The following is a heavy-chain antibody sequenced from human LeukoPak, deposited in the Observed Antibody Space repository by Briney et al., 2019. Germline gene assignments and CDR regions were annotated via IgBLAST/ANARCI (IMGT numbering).Heavy chain of an antibody. CDR3: ARGSDINSDWSVNDPFDI. D-gene: IGHD3-9*01. CDR2: INPNSGGT. V-gene: IGHV1-2*02. J-gene: IGHJ3*02. CDR1: GYTFTEYY. Sequence: ASVKLSCKSSGYTFTEYYMHWLRQSPGQGIEWMGWINPNSGGTKYAQTSQGRVTMTRDTSISTAYMELSRLRSDDTAVYYCARGSDINSDWSVNDPFDIWGQGTVVTVSS.